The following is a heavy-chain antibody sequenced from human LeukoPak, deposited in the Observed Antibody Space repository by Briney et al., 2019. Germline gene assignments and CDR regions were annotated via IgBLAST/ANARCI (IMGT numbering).Heavy chain of an antibody. J-gene: IGHJ4*02. CDR3: AREGSSGFYPY. CDR2: INKGGSYM. CDR1: GFTFRDYT. V-gene: IGHV3-21*01. D-gene: IGHD3-22*01. Sequence: GGSLRLSCAASGFTFRDYTMNWVRQTPGKGLEWVSAINKGGSYMTYADSVKGRFTVSRDNAKNSLFLQMNNLRAEDTAVYYCAREGSSGFYPYWGQGTLVTVSS.